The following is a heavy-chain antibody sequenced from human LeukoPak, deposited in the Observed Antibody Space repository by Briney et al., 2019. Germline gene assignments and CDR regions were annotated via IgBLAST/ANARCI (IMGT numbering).Heavy chain of an antibody. D-gene: IGHD2-15*01. J-gene: IGHJ4*02. CDR2: IIPIFGTA. CDR3: ARGELVGSWIILFDY. CDR1: GGTFSSYA. Sequence: GASVEVSCKASGGTFSSYAISWVRQAPGQGLEWMGGIIPIFGTANYAQKFQGRVTITADESTSTAYMELSSLRSEDTAVYYCARGELVGSWIILFDYWGQGTLVTVSS. V-gene: IGHV1-69*13.